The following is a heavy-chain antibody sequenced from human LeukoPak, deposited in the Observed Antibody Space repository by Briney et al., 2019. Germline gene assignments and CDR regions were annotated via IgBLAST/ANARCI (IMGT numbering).Heavy chain of an antibody. D-gene: IGHD3-10*01. J-gene: IGHJ4*02. CDR3: AREFFGSGSYPYF. CDR2: IWHDGSHK. V-gene: IGHV3-33*01. CDR1: GFAFNTYA. Sequence: GRSLRLSCAASGFAFNTYAMHWVRQAPGQGLEWVALIWHDGSHKFYSNSVRGQFTISRDNSKNTVSLQMNNLRPEDTAVYYCAREFFGSGSYPYFWGQGTLVTASS.